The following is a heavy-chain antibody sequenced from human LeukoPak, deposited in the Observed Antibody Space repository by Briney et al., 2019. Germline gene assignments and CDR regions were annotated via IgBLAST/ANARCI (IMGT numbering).Heavy chain of an antibody. D-gene: IGHD5-18*01. CDR2: ISPSGGNT. CDR3: VKGTYSYGL. J-gene: IGHJ4*02. CDR1: GFTFRVLD. Sequence: GGSLRLSCAASGFTFRVLDMSWVRQAPGKGLEWVSSISPSGGNTYYADSVKGRFTISRDNVKNTLYLQMNSLRAEDTAVYYCVKGTYSYGLWGQGTLVTVSP. V-gene: IGHV3-23*01.